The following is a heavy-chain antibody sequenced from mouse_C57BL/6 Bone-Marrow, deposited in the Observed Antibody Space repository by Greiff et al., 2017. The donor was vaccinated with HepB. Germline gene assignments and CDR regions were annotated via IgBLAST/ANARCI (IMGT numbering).Heavy chain of an antibody. CDR2: ISDGGSYT. V-gene: IGHV5-4*01. Sequence: EVQLVESGGGLVKPGGSLKLSCAASGFTFSSYAMSWVRQTPEKRLEWVATISDGGSYTYYPDNVKGRFTISRYNAKNNLYLQMSHLKSEDTAMYYCAREGGSSPIDYWGQGTTLTVSS. D-gene: IGHD1-1*01. CDR1: GFTFSSYA. CDR3: AREGGSSPIDY. J-gene: IGHJ2*01.